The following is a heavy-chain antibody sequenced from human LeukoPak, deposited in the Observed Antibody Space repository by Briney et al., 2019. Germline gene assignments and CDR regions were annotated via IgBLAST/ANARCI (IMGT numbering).Heavy chain of an antibody. V-gene: IGHV3-23*01. CDR1: GFTFSSYA. D-gene: IGHD2-2*01. J-gene: IGHJ4*02. Sequence: GGSLRLSCAASGFTFSSYAVSWVRQAPGKGLEWVSGISGSGGRADYAGSVKGRFTISRDNSKNTLYLQMNSLRAEDTAVYYCASQPPHCTSTGCYVDYWGQGTLVTVSS. CDR2: ISGSGGRA. CDR3: ASQPPHCTSTGCYVDY.